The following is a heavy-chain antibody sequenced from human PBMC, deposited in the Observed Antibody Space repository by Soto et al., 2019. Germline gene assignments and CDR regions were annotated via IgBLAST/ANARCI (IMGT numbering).Heavy chain of an antibody. Sequence: PGGSLRLSCAASGFTFSNAWMSWVRQAPGKGLEWVGRIKSKTDGGTTDYAAPVKGRFTISRDDSKNTLYLQMNSLKTEDTAVYYCTPGMDGSGSYHNYYYYMDVWGKGTTVTVSS. V-gene: IGHV3-15*01. CDR1: GFTFSNAW. J-gene: IGHJ6*03. CDR2: IKSKTDGGTT. D-gene: IGHD3-10*01. CDR3: TPGMDGSGSYHNYYYYMDV.